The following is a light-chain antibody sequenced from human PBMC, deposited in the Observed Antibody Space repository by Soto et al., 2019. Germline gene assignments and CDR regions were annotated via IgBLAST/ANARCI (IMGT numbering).Light chain of an antibody. CDR2: VVS. CDR1: SSDVGGYKY. V-gene: IGLV2-14*01. CDR3: SSYTTTSTYL. J-gene: IGLJ1*01. Sequence: QSALTQPASVSGSPGQPITITCTGTSSDVGGYKYVSWYQQHPGKAPKLLIYVVSNRPSGVSNRFSGSKAGNTASLTISGLRAEDEADYYCSSYTTTSTYLFGTGTKLTVL.